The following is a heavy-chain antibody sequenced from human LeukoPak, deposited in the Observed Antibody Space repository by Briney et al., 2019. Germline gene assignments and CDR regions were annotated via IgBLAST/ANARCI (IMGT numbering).Heavy chain of an antibody. V-gene: IGHV4-59*01. J-gene: IGHJ2*01. CDR3: ARDTTTVTTPAHWYFDL. D-gene: IGHD4-17*01. Sequence: PSETLSLTCTVSGASISSYYWSWIRQPPGKGLEWIGYIYYSGSTNYNPSLKSRVTISVDTSKNQFSLKLSSVTATDTAVYYCARDTTTVTTPAHWYFDLWGRGTLVTVSS. CDR2: IYYSGST. CDR1: GASISSYY.